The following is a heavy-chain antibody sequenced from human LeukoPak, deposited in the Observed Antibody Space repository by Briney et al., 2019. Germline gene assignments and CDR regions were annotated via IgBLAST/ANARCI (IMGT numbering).Heavy chain of an antibody. CDR3: ARGRTRADYYYGMDV. CDR1: GFTFSSYW. V-gene: IGHV3-74*01. J-gene: IGHJ6*04. Sequence: PGGSLRLSCAASGFTFSSYWMHWVRQAPGKGLVWVSRINSDGSSTSYADSVKGRFTISRDNAKNTLYLQMNSLRAEDTAVYYCARGRTRADYYYGMDVWGKGTTVTVSP. CDR2: INSDGSST.